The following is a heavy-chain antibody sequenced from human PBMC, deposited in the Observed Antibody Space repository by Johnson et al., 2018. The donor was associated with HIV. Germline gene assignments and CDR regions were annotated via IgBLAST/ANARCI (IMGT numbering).Heavy chain of an antibody. V-gene: IGHV3-30-3*01. CDR2: ISYDGSNN. CDR3: VRRFYDSSAFDI. Sequence: QVQLVESGGGVVQPGTSLRLSCAASGFTFSSFAMHWVRQAPGKGLEWMAFISYDGSNNYFTDSVRGRFTISRDNSKNTLFLQMNSLRAEDTAVYYCVRRFYDSSAFDIWGQGTLVTVSS. D-gene: IGHD3-22*01. CDR1: GFTFSSFA. J-gene: IGHJ3*02.